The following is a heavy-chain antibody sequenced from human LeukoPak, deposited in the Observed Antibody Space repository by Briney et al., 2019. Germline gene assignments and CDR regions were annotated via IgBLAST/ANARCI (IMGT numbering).Heavy chain of an antibody. CDR2: ISSNSRTI. V-gene: IGHV3-48*04. CDR3: AREVVPTAIFAFNI. D-gene: IGHD2-2*01. Sequence: GGSLRLSCAASGFTFSSNLMNWVRQAPGKGLEWVSYISSNSRTIYYADSVRGRFTISRDNAKNSLYLQMNSLRAEDTAVYYCAREVVPTAIFAFNIWGQGTMVSVSS. J-gene: IGHJ3*02. CDR1: GFTFSSNL.